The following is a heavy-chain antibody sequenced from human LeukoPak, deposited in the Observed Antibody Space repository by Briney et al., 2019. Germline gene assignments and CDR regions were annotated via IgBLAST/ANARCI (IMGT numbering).Heavy chain of an antibody. CDR3: AKSRGSYWVPEFDY. Sequence: GGTLRLSCAASGLTFSSYGMSWVRQAPGRGLEWVSAISTTGGTTYYADSVKGRFTISRDNSKNTLYLQMNSLRAEDTAIYYCAKSRGSYWVPEFDYWGQGTLVTVSS. CDR2: ISTTGGTT. D-gene: IGHD1-26*01. CDR1: GLTFSSYG. J-gene: IGHJ4*02. V-gene: IGHV3-23*01.